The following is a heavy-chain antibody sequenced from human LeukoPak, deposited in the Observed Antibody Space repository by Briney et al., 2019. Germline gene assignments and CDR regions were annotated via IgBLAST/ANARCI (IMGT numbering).Heavy chain of an antibody. D-gene: IGHD3-22*01. J-gene: IGHJ4*02. V-gene: IGHV3-48*01. CDR2: IGSSSSTI. CDR3: VKEHTYFDNSGSYYFDS. CDR1: GFTFSSYS. Sequence: PGGSLRLSCAASGFTFSSYSMNWVRQAPGKGLEWVSYIGSSSSTIYYGDSVKGRFTISRDNSKNTLYLQMESLRTEDTGVYFSVKEHTYFDNSGSYYFDSWGQGTLVTVSS.